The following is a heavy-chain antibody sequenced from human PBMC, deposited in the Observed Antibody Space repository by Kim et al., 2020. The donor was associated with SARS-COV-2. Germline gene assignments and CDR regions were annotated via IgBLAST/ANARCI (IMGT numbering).Heavy chain of an antibody. CDR1: GFTFSSYG. Sequence: GGSLRLSCAASGFTFSSYGMHWVRQAPGKGLEWVAVISYDGSNKYYADSVKGRFTISRDNSKNTLYLQMNSLRAEDTAVYYCAKEHYPYSSRLYNWFDPWGQGTLVTVSS. D-gene: IGHD6-13*01. V-gene: IGHV3-30*18. CDR3: AKEHYPYSSRLYNWFDP. J-gene: IGHJ5*02. CDR2: ISYDGSNK.